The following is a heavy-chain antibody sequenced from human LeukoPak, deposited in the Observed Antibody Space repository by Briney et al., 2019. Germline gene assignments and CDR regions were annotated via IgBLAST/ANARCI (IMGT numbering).Heavy chain of an antibody. Sequence: PSETLSLTCTVSGGSISSYYWSWIRQPPGKGLEWIGHIYYSGSTNYNPSLKSRVTISEDTSKNQFSLKLSSVTAADTAVYYCARQEYYYDSSGPWGDAFDIWGHGTMVTVSS. J-gene: IGHJ3*02. CDR2: IYYSGST. CDR1: GGSISSYY. D-gene: IGHD3-22*01. CDR3: ARQEYYYDSSGPWGDAFDI. V-gene: IGHV4-59*08.